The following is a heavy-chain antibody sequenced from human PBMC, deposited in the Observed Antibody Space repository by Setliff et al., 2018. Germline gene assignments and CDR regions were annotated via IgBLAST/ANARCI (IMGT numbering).Heavy chain of an antibody. V-gene: IGHV4-31*03. J-gene: IGHJ5*02. D-gene: IGHD2-21*01. CDR3: VRGRTSGLFLSRFDP. Sequence: SETLSLTCSVSGDSIPIGAYLWSWIRHRPGEGLEYIGHITSSGYTNYSPSLQGRVAISEDTSEDQFSLKLSSVTAADTAIYFCVRGRTSGLFLSRFDPWGQGTLVTVSS. CDR1: GDSIPIGAYL. CDR2: ITSSGYT.